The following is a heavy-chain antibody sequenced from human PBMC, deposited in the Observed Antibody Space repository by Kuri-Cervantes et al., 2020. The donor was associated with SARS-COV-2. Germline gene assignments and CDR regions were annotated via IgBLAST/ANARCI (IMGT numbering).Heavy chain of an antibody. CDR1: GFTFSSYS. V-gene: IGHV3-21*01. Sequence: GESLKISCAASGFTFSSYSMNWVRQAPGKGLEWVSSISSSSSHIYYADSVKGRFTISRDNAKNSLYLQMNSLRAEDTAVYYCARLIGDGYPRYSFDHWGQGTLVTVSS. J-gene: IGHJ4*02. CDR2: ISSSSSHI. D-gene: IGHD5-24*01. CDR3: ARLIGDGYPRYSFDH.